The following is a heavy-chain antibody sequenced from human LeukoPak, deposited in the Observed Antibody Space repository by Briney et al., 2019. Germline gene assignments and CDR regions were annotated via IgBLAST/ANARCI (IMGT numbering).Heavy chain of an antibody. Sequence: SETLSLTCAVYGGSLSGYYWSWIRQPPGKGLDWIGEINHSGSTNYNPSLKSRVTISVDTSKHQFSLKLSSVTAADTAVYYCAREPNWGFDAFDIWGQGTMVTVSS. CDR2: INHSGST. V-gene: IGHV4-34*01. CDR1: GGSLSGYY. D-gene: IGHD7-27*01. CDR3: AREPNWGFDAFDI. J-gene: IGHJ3*02.